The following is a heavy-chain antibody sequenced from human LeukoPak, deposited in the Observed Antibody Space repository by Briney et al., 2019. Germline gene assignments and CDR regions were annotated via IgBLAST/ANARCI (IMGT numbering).Heavy chain of an antibody. CDR2: ISGSGGST. D-gene: IGHD6-19*01. V-gene: IGHV3-23*01. CDR3: AKDRAGITVAGDNGIAY. J-gene: IGHJ4*02. Sequence: GGSLRLSCAASGFSFNIYAMSWVRQAPGKGLEWVSAISGSGGSTYYADSVKGRFTISRDNSKNTLYLQMNSLRAEDTAVYYCAKDRAGITVAGDNGIAYWGEGSLVTVSS. CDR1: GFSFNIYA.